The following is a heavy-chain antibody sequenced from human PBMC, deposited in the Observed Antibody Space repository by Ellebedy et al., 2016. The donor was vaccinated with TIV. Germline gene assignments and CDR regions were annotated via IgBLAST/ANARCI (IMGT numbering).Heavy chain of an antibody. CDR2: IDTDGSRT. CDR1: GLTFSRYW. D-gene: IGHD2-21*01. Sequence: GESLKISXAVSGLTFSRYWMYWVRQVPGKGLVWVSRIDTDGSRTDYADSVKGRFTISRDNAKSTHYLQMNSLRVEDSALYYCASGMVVLMTGTSDYWGQGTLVTVSS. J-gene: IGHJ4*02. V-gene: IGHV3-74*01. CDR3: ASGMVVLMTGTSDY.